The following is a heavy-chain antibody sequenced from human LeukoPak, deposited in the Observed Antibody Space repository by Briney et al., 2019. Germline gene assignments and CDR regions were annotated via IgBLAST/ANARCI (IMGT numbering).Heavy chain of an antibody. CDR3: AQQSLRSPDY. CDR2: IYHSGST. J-gene: IGHJ4*02. CDR1: GYSISSGYY. Sequence: KPSETLSLTCAVSGYSISSGYYWGWIRQPPGKGLEWIGNIYHSGSTYYNPSLKSRVTISVDTSKNQFSLKLSSVTAADTAVYYCAQQSLRSPDYWGQGTLVTVSS. V-gene: IGHV4-38-2*01. D-gene: IGHD3-16*01.